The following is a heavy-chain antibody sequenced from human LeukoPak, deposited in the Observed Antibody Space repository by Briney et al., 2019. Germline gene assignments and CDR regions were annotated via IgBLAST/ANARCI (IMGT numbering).Heavy chain of an antibody. CDR3: ARSAITMIALNWFDP. J-gene: IGHJ5*02. D-gene: IGHD3-22*01. Sequence: GESLKISCKCSGYSFTSYWIGWVRQMPGKGLEWMGIIYPGDSETRSSPSSQCQVTISADKSISTAYLQWSSLKASDTAMYYCARSAITMIALNWFDPWGQGTLVTVSS. V-gene: IGHV5-51*01. CDR1: GYSFTSYW. CDR2: IYPGDSET.